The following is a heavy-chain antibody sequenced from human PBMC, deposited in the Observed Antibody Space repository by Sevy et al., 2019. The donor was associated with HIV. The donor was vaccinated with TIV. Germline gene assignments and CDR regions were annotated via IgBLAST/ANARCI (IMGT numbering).Heavy chain of an antibody. CDR1: GYTFSNYG. J-gene: IGHJ4*02. Sequence: ASVKVSCKASGYTFSNYGINWVRQAPGHELESMGWISSYNGNTNYAQKFQGRVTMTIDTPTSTGYMELRSLRSDDTAMYYCARDRVPYSSSCEFDYWGQGTLVTVSS. CDR3: ARDRVPYSSSCEFDY. V-gene: IGHV1-18*01. CDR2: ISSYNGNT. D-gene: IGHD6-13*01.